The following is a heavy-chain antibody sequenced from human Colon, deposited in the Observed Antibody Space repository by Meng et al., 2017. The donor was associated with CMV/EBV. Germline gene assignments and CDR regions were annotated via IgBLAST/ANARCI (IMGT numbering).Heavy chain of an antibody. V-gene: IGHV7-4-1*02. CDR1: GYNFNKYA. CDR2: INTISGHP. Sequence: SGYNFNKYAINWVRQAPGQGLEWMGWINTISGHPTYAQDFTGRFVFSLDASVSTAYLQISSLAAEDTAIYYCTRDSGGIGWYNWFDPWGQGTLVTVSS. J-gene: IGHJ5*02. D-gene: IGHD3-16*02. CDR3: TRDSGGIGWYNWFDP.